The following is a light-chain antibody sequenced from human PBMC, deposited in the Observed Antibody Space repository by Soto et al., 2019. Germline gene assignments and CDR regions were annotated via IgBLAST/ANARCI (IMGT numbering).Light chain of an antibody. CDR1: SSDVGGYNY. V-gene: IGLV2-14*01. J-gene: IGLJ3*02. Sequence: QYALTQPASLSGSPGQSITISCAGTSSDVGGYNYVSWYQQHPGKAPKLIIYEVRNRPSGVSNRFSGSKSGNTASLTISGLQAEDEADYYCSSYTSSSTVFGGGTKLTVL. CDR3: SSYTSSSTV. CDR2: EVR.